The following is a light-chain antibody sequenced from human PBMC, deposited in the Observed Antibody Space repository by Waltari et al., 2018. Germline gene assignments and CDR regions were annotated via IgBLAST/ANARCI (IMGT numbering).Light chain of an antibody. CDR2: DVS. CDR1: SSDVGAYNF. V-gene: IGLV2-14*01. CDR3: SSYTSSSTLWV. J-gene: IGLJ3*02. Sequence: QSALTQPASVSGSPGQSITFSCTGPSSDVGAYNFVSWYQQHPGKAPKLMIYDVSNRPSGVSNRFSGSKSGNTASLTISGLQAEDEADYYCSSYTSSSTLWVFGGGTKLTIL.